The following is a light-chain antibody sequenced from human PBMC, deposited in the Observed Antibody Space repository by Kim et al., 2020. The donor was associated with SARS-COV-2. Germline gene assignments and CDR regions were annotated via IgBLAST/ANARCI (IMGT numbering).Light chain of an antibody. Sequence: QSALTQPASVSGSPGQSITISCTGTSSDVGAYNYVSWYQQHPGKAPKLMIYDVSKRPSGVSNRFSGSKSGNTASLTISGLQAEDEADYYCGSYTSSITVVFGGGTQLTVL. J-gene: IGLJ2*01. CDR1: SSDVGAYNY. CDR2: DVS. V-gene: IGLV2-14*01. CDR3: GSYTSSITVV.